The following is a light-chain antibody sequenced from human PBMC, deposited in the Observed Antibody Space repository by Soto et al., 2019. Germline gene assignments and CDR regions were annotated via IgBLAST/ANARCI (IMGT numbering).Light chain of an antibody. J-gene: IGLJ2*01. CDR1: SSDVGGYNY. V-gene: IGLV2-14*01. CDR2: EVS. CDR3: SSYTTTNTVV. Sequence: QSVLTQPASVSGSPGQSITISCTGTSSDVGGYNYVSWYQQPPGKAPTLTIYEVSNRPSGVSNRFSGSKSGNTASLTISGLHTEDEADYYCSSYTTTNTVVFGGGTKLTVL.